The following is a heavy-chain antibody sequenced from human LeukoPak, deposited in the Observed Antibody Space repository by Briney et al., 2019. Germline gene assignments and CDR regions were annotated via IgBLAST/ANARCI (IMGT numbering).Heavy chain of an antibody. J-gene: IGHJ5*02. D-gene: IGHD3-10*01. CDR2: TYQSGST. V-gene: IGHV4-34*01. Sequence: SETLFLTYAVYGESFSGYWSWIRQPPGKGLEWIGETYQSGSTKYNPSLKSRVTISVDRSYNQFSLKLSSVTAADTAVYYCARTRVLWFGEFQRWFDPWGQGTLVTVSS. CDR3: ARTRVLWFGEFQRWFDP. CDR1: GESFSGY.